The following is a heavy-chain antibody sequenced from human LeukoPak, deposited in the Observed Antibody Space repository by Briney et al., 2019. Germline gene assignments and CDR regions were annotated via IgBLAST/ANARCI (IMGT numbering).Heavy chain of an antibody. CDR1: GGSISSYY. CDR3: ARETGYCSGGSCYYFDY. CDR2: IYYSGST. J-gene: IGHJ4*02. V-gene: IGHV4-59*01. D-gene: IGHD2-15*01. Sequence: SETLSLTCTVSGGSISSYYWSWIRQPPGKGLEWIGYIYYSGSTNYNPSLKSRVTISADTSKNQFSLKLSSVTAADTAVYYCARETGYCSGGSCYYFDYWGQGTLVTVSS.